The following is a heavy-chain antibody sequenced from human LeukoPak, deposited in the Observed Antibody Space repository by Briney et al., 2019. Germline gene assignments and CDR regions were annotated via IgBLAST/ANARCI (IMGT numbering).Heavy chain of an antibody. J-gene: IGHJ4*02. CDR1: GFTFSSYA. D-gene: IGHD5-18*01. CDR3: ARGGYSYGPSYFDY. Sequence: GGSLRLSCAASGFTFSSYAMSWVRQAPGKGLEWVSVIYSGGSTYYADSVKGRFTISRDNSKNTLYLQMNSLRAEDTAVYYCARGGYSYGPSYFDYWGQGTLVTVSS. CDR2: IYSGGST. V-gene: IGHV3-53*01.